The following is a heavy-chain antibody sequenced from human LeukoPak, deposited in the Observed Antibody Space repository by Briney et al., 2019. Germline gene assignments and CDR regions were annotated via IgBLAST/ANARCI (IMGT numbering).Heavy chain of an antibody. CDR2: INLNNVGK. CDR1: GYTFTLYY. Sequence: ASVKGSCKASGYTFTLYYMHRVRQAPGQGLEWMGWINLNNVGKNYAQKFQGWVTTTRDTSISTAYMELSRLRSDDTAAYYCASAQYIVDTNLQGDFDIWGQGVMVT. J-gene: IGHJ3*02. CDR3: ASAQYIVDTNLQGDFDI. V-gene: IGHV1-2*04. D-gene: IGHD5-12*01.